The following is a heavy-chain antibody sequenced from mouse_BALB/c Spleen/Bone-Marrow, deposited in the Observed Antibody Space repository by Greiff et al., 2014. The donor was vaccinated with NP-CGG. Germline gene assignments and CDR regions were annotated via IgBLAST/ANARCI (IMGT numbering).Heavy chain of an antibody. V-gene: IGHV2-9*02. Sequence: VQLVESGPGLVAPSQSLSTTCTVSGFSLTSYGVHWVRQPPGKGLEWLGVIWAGGSTNYNSALMSRLSISKDNSKSQVFLKMNSLQTDDTAMYYCARDRGPPYWGQGTLVTVSA. CDR2: IWAGGST. CDR3: ARDRGPPY. CDR1: GFSLTSYG. J-gene: IGHJ3*01. D-gene: IGHD3-1*01.